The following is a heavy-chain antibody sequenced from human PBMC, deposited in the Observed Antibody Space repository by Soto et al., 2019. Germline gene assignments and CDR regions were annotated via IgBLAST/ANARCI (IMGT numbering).Heavy chain of an antibody. CDR2: IYYSGST. CDR3: ARQNMVRGVITYYYYYYGMDV. V-gene: IGHV4-59*08. D-gene: IGHD3-10*01. Sequence: SETRSLTCTVSGGSISSYYWSWIRQPPGKGLEWIGYIYYSGSTNYNPSLKSRVTISVDTSKNQFSLKLSSVTAADTAVYYCARQNMVRGVITYYYYYYGMDVWGQGTTVTVSS. J-gene: IGHJ6*02. CDR1: GGSISSYY.